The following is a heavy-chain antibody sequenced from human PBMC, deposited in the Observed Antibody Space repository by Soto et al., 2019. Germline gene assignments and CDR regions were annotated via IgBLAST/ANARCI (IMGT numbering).Heavy chain of an antibody. Sequence: QVQLVQYGAEVKKPGASVKVSCKASGYTFTSYGISWERQAPGQGLEWKGWISANNGNTKYAQKLQGRVSMARAASTREARMELRALSSDDTAVYYCALGVEYGSGSHNWFDPWGQGTLVTVSS. V-gene: IGHV1-18*01. D-gene: IGHD3-10*01. J-gene: IGHJ5*02. CDR3: ALGVEYGSGSHNWFDP. CDR1: GYTFTSYG. CDR2: ISANNGNT.